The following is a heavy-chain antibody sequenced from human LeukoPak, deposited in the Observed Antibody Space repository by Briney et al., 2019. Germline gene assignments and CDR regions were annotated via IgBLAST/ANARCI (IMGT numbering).Heavy chain of an antibody. CDR2: IKQDGSEK. CDR3: AKDHGTYGDYAY. V-gene: IGHV3-7*03. Sequence: GGSLRLSCAASGFTFSSFGMHWVRQAPGKGLEWEANIKQDGSEKDYVDSVKGRFTISRDNPKNSLYLQMNSLRAEDTAVYYCAKDHGTYGDYAYWGQGTLVTVSS. J-gene: IGHJ4*02. CDR1: GFTFSSFG. D-gene: IGHD1-7*01.